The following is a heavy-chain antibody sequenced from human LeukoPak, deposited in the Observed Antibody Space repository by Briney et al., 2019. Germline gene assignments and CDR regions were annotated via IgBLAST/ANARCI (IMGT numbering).Heavy chain of an antibody. CDR2: IIPIFGTA. CDR1: GGTFSNYA. CDR3: ARDLSGSSSFGY. J-gene: IGHJ4*02. Sequence: GASVKVSCKASGGTFSNYAINWVRQAPGQGLEWMGGIIPIFGTANYAQKFQGRVTITADKSTSTVYMELNSLKSEDTAVYYCARDLSGSSSFGYWGQGTLVTVSS. V-gene: IGHV1-69*06. D-gene: IGHD6-6*01.